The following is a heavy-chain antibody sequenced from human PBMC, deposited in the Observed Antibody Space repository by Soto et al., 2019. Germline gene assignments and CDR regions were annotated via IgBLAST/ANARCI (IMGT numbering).Heavy chain of an antibody. J-gene: IGHJ4*02. CDR2: ISYDGSNK. D-gene: IGHD2-15*01. CDR3: AKVMWTGSIVVVVAAPPAFDY. V-gene: IGHV3-30*18. Sequence: PGGSLRLSCAASGFTFSSYGMHWVRQAPGKGLEWVAVISYDGSNKYYADSVKGRFTISRDNSKNTLYLQMNSLRAEDTAVYYCAKVMWTGSIVVVVAAPPAFDYWGQGTLVTVSS. CDR1: GFTFSSYG.